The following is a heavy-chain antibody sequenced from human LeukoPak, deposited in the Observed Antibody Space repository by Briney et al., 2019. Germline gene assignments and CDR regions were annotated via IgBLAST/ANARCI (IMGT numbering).Heavy chain of an antibody. D-gene: IGHD6-19*01. CDR1: GGSISSYY. V-gene: IGHV4-4*07. CDR3: ARDYIAVADGAFDI. CDR2: IYTSGST. Sequence: SETLSLTCTVSGGSISSYYWSWIRQPAGKGLEWIGRIYTSGSTNYNPSLKSRVTMSVDTSKNQFSLKLSSVTAADTAVYYCARDYIAVADGAFDIWGEGQWSPSLQ. J-gene: IGHJ3*02.